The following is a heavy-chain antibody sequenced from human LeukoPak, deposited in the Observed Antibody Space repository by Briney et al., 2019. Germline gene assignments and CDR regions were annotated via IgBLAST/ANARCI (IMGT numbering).Heavy chain of an antibody. D-gene: IGHD3-22*01. J-gene: IGHJ4*02. CDR3: ARDRYYYDSSGSGLDY. Sequence: PSETLSLTCTVSGGSISSGSYYWSWIRQPAGKGLEWIGRIYTSGSTNYNPSLKSRVTMSVDTSKNQFSLRLSSVTAADTAVYYCARDRYYYDSSGSGLDYWGQGTLVTVSS. CDR2: IYTSGST. V-gene: IGHV4-61*02. CDR1: GGSISSGSYY.